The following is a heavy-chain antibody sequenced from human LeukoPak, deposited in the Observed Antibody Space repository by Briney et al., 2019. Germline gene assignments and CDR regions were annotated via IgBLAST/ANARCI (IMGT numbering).Heavy chain of an antibody. J-gene: IGHJ4*02. CDR3: ARADGDGYNFGFDY. CDR1: GFTFSSYD. Sequence: PGGSLRLSCAASGFTFSSYDMHWVRHATGKGLEWVSAIGTAGDTYYPGSVKGRFTISRENAKNSLYLQMNSLRAGDTAVYYCARADGDGYNFGFDYWGQGTLVTVSS. CDR2: IGTAGDT. D-gene: IGHD5-24*01. V-gene: IGHV3-13*01.